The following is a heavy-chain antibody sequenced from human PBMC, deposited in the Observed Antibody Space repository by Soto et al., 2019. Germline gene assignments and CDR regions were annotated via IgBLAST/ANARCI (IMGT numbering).Heavy chain of an antibody. J-gene: IGHJ2*01. CDR2: ISYDGSNK. CDR1: GFTFSSYA. CDR3: ARPLWRDDYNWRDFDL. Sequence: QVQLVESGGGVVQPGRSLRLSCAASGFTFSSYAMHWVRQAPGKGLEWVAVISYDGSNKYYADSVKGRFTISRDNSKNTLYLQMNRLRAEYTAVYYCARPLWRDDYNWRDFDLWARGTLVTVSS. D-gene: IGHD4-4*01. V-gene: IGHV3-30-3*01.